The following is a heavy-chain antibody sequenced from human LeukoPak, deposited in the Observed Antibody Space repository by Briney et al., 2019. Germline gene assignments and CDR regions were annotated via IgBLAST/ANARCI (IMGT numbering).Heavy chain of an antibody. V-gene: IGHV2-5*01. D-gene: IGHD3-3*01. Sequence: SGPTLVNPTQTLTLTCTFSGFSLSTSGVGVGWIRQPPGKALEWLALIYWNVDKRYSPSLKSRLTITKDTSKNQVVLTMTNMDPVDTATYYCAHSTSIYDFWSGYYTNFDYWGQGTLVTVSS. CDR3: AHSTSIYDFWSGYYTNFDY. CDR1: GFSLSTSGVG. CDR2: IYWNVDK. J-gene: IGHJ4*02.